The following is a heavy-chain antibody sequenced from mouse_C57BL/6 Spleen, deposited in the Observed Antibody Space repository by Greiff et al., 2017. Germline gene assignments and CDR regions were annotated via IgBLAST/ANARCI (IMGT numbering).Heavy chain of an antibody. CDR2: INPNNGGT. CDR1: GYTFTDYY. V-gene: IGHV1-26*01. D-gene: IGHD3-1*01. CDR3: ARYRLGDAMDY. Sequence: EVQLQQSGPELVKPGASVKISCKASGYTFTDYYMNWVKQSHGKSLEWIGDINPNNGGTSYNQKFKGKATLTVDKSSSTAYMELRSLTSEDSAVYYCARYRLGDAMDYWGQGTSVTVSS. J-gene: IGHJ4*01.